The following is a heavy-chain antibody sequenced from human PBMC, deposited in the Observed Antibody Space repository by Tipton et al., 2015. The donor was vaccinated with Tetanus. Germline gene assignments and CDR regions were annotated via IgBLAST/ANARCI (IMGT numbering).Heavy chain of an antibody. D-gene: IGHD1-14*01. CDR1: RFSLSSYA. Sequence: SLRLSCAASRFSLSSYAIHWVRQAPGKGLEWVSGISGDGSQVYYADSVKGRFTISRDNSKNTPYLQMDNLRVEDTALYYCRVEAGTVYGGQGPLVPVPT. CDR2: ISGDGSQV. J-gene: IGHJ4*02. V-gene: IGHV3-23*01. CDR3: RVEAGTVY.